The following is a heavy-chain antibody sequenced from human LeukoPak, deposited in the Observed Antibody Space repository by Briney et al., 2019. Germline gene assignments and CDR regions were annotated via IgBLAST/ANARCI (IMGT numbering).Heavy chain of an antibody. CDR2: TNSDGSDT. CDR1: GFIFSNYY. Sequence: GGSLRLSCAASGFIFSNYYIHWVRQAPGKGLVWLSRTNSDGSDTIYADSVKGRFTISRDNAKSTVFLQMSSLRDEDTAVYYCARIMYYYDSSGYPDAFDIWGQGTMVTVSS. D-gene: IGHD3-22*01. CDR3: ARIMYYYDSSGYPDAFDI. J-gene: IGHJ3*02. V-gene: IGHV3-74*01.